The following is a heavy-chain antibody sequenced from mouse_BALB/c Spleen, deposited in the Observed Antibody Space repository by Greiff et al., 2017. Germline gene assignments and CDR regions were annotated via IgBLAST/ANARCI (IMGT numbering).Heavy chain of an antibody. D-gene: IGHD2-3*01. CDR3: ARYYDGYYGAFFAY. CDR1: GDSITSGY. CDR2: ISYSGST. Sequence: VQLQESGPSLVKPSQTLSLTCSVTGDSITSGYWNWIRKFPGNKLEYMGYISYSGSTYYNPSLKSRISITRDTSKNQYYLQLNSVTTEDTATYYCARYYDGYYGAFFAYWGQGTLVTVSA. V-gene: IGHV3-8*02. J-gene: IGHJ3*01.